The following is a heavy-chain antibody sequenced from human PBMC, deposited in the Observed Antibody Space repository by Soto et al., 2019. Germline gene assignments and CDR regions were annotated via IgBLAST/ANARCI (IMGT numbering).Heavy chain of an antibody. CDR3: ARTLPPIDY. CDR2: ISAYNGNT. J-gene: IGHJ4*02. V-gene: IGHV1-18*01. D-gene: IGHD1-26*01. Sequence: QVQLVQSGAEVKKPGASVKVSCKASGYTFTSYGISWVRQAPGQWLEWMGWISAYNGNTHYAQTLQGRVTMTTDTSTSTAYRELRSLRSDATAVYYCARTLPPIDYWGQGTLVTVSS. CDR1: GYTFTSYG.